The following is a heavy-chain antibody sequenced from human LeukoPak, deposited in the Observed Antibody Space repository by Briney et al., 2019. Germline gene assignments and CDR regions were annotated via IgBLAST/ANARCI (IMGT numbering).Heavy chain of an antibody. D-gene: IGHD3-22*01. CDR1: GGSVSSGSYY. CDR3: ARAPYYYDSSGYSWYYFDY. Sequence: SETLSLTCIVSGGSVSSGSYYWSWIRQPPGKGLEWIGYIYYSGSTNYNPSLKSRVTISVDTSKNQFSLKLSSVTAADTAVYYCARAPYYYDSSGYSWYYFDYWGQGTLVTVSS. V-gene: IGHV4-61*01. J-gene: IGHJ4*02. CDR2: IYYSGST.